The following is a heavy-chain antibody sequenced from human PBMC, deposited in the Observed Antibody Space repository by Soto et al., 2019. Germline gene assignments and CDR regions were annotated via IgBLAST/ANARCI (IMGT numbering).Heavy chain of an antibody. J-gene: IGHJ6*02. CDR2: INHSGST. D-gene: IGHD6-13*01. V-gene: IGHV4-34*01. Sequence: QVQLQQWGAGLLKPSETLSLTCAVYGGSFSGYYWSWIRQPPGKGLEWIGEINHSGSTNYNPSLKSRVTISVDTSKNQFSLKLSSVTAADTSVYYCGGAAGLYYYYGMDVWGQGTTVTVSS. CDR3: GGAAGLYYYYGMDV. CDR1: GGSFSGYY.